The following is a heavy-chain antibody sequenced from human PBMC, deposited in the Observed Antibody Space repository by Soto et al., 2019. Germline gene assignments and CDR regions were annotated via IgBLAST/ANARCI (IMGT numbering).Heavy chain of an antibody. V-gene: IGHV1-3*04. CDR3: ARGYQSSFDM. D-gene: IGHD2-2*01. CDR1: GYTFTANA. J-gene: IGHJ3*02. CDR2: IFTDNGDT. Sequence: GASVKVSCKASGYTFTANAMHWGRQVPGQRFEWMGWIFTDNGDTVYSQNFQVRVTITRDTSANTAYMDLSSLTSEDTAIYYCARGYQSSFDMWGQGTMVTVSS.